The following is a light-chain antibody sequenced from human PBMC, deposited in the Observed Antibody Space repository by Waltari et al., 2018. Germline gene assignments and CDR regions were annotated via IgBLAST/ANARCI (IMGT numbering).Light chain of an antibody. J-gene: IGLJ3*02. CDR3: VLYLPSGIWV. V-gene: IGLV8-61*01. CDR2: STN. CDR1: SGSVSTMFF. Sequence: QTVVTQEPSFSVSHGWPVTLTCALGSGSVSTMFFPGWYQQTPGQAPRTLIYSTNTRSSGVPDRFSGSILGSKAALTITGAQADDESDYYCVLYLPSGIWVFGGGTKLTVL.